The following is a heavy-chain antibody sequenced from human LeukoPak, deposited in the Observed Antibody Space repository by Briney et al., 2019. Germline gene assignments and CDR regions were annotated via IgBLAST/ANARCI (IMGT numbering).Heavy chain of an antibody. CDR1: GGSISSYY. CDR3: ARVLGSSATWTDYYYGMDV. J-gene: IGHJ6*02. CDR2: IYYSGST. Sequence: SETLSLTCTVSGGSISSYYWSWIRQPPGMGLEWIGYIYYSGSTNYNPSLKSRVTISVDTSKNQFSLKLSSVTAADTAVYYCARVLGSSATWTDYYYGMDVWGQGTTVTVSS. V-gene: IGHV4-59*01. D-gene: IGHD2-2*01.